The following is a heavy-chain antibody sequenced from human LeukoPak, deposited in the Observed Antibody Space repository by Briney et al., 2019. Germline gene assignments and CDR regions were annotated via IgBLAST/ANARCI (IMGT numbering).Heavy chain of an antibody. CDR2: ISGSGGST. CDR3: AKGGKSGAYPDY. Sequence: GGSLRLSCAASGFTFRDYAINWVRQAPGKGLEWVSAISGSGGSTYYADSVKGRFTISRDNSKNTLYLQMNSLRAEDTAVYYCAKGGKSGAYPDYWGQGTLVTVSS. V-gene: IGHV3-23*01. CDR1: GFTFRDYA. D-gene: IGHD1-26*01. J-gene: IGHJ4*02.